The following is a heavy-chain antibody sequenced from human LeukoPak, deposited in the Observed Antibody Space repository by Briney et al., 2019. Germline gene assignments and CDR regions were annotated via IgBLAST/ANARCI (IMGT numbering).Heavy chain of an antibody. CDR3: ARQNDFRLDY. J-gene: IGHJ4*02. CDR2: IYPGDSDT. V-gene: IGHV5-51*01. Sequence: GESLRISCKGSGYTFSSYWIGWVRQMPGKGLEWMGIIYPGDSDTRYSPSLQGQVPISVDTSIGTAYLQWSSLKASDTAIYYCARQNDFRLDYWGQGTLVTVSS. D-gene: IGHD3-3*01. CDR1: GYTFSSYW.